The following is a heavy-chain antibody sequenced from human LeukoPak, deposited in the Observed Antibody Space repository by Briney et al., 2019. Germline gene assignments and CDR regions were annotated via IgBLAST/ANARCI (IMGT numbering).Heavy chain of an antibody. J-gene: IGHJ4*02. D-gene: IGHD3-10*01. Sequence: ASVKVSCKASGYTFTNYAVQWVRQAPGQRLEWLGWINAGNADIRYSQKFQGRVTITRDTSASTAYMELSSLRSEDTAVYYCARGRWFATKVRYYFDYWGQGTLVTVSS. V-gene: IGHV1-3*01. CDR1: GYTFTNYA. CDR3: ARGRWFATKVRYYFDY. CDR2: INAGNADI.